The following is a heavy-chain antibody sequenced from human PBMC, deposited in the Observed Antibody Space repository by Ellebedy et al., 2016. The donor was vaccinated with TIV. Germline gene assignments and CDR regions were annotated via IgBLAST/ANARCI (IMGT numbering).Heavy chain of an antibody. J-gene: IGHJ4*02. V-gene: IGHV3-23*01. CDR2: ISGSGGST. CDR3: ARDPQYYFYY. Sequence: PGGSLRLSCAASGFTFSSYAMSWVRQAPGKGLKWVSAISGSGGSTYYADSVKGRFTISRDNAKNSLYLQMNSLRAEDTAVYYCARDPQYYFYYWGQGTLVTVSS. CDR1: GFTFSSYA.